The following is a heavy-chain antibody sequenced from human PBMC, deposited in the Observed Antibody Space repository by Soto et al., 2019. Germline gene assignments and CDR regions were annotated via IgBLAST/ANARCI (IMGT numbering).Heavy chain of an antibody. CDR2: ISGSGGSM. CDR3: AKDWGRGGATADYYYALYX. D-gene: IGHD1-26*01. CDR1: GFTFNIYA. J-gene: IGHJ6*02. V-gene: IGHV3-23*01. Sequence: GGSLRLSCAASGFTFNIYAMSWVRQAPGKGLEWVSIISGSGGSMYYAYSVKVRFTISIDNAKNTVYLQMNTLRDEDTAVYYCAKDWGRGGATADYYYALYXWGQGTTVTVS.